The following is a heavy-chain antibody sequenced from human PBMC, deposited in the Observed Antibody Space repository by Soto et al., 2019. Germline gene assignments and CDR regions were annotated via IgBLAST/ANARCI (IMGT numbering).Heavy chain of an antibody. CDR1: GYTFTSYG. V-gene: IGHV1-18*01. D-gene: IGHD3-10*01. CDR3: ARALGGSGSYYNWFDP. Sequence: QVQLVQSGAEVKKPGASVKVSCKASGYTFTSYGISWVRQAPGQGLEWMGWISAYNGNTNYAQNLQGRVTMTSVTSTSTAYMELRSLRSDDTAVYYCARALGGSGSYYNWFDPWCQGTLVTVSS. J-gene: IGHJ5*02. CDR2: ISAYNGNT.